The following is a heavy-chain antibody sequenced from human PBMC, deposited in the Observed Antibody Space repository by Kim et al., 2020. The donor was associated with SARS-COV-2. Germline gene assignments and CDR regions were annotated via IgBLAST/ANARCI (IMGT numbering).Heavy chain of an antibody. Sequence: GGSLRLSCAASGFTFSSYAMSWVRQAPGKGLEWVSAISGSGGSTYYADSVKGRFTISRDNSKNTLYLQMNSLRAEDTAIYYCAKDPYCSSTSCYAVDYWGQGSQVAGYS. V-gene: IGHV3-23*01. CDR3: AKDPYCSSTSCYAVDY. J-gene: IGHJ4*02. D-gene: IGHD2-2*01. CDR2: ISGSGGST. CDR1: GFTFSSYA.